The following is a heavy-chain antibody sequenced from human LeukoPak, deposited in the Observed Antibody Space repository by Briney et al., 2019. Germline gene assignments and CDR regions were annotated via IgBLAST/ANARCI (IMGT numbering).Heavy chain of an antibody. J-gene: IGHJ4*02. D-gene: IGHD1-26*01. Sequence: GGSLRLSCAASGFTFSSYAMSWVRQAPGKGLEWVSYISSSSSTIYYADSVKGRFTISRDNAKNSLYLQMNSLRAEDTAVYYCARLGIVGATVFDYWGQGTLVTVSS. CDR1: GFTFSSYA. CDR2: ISSSSSTI. CDR3: ARLGIVGATVFDY. V-gene: IGHV3-48*01.